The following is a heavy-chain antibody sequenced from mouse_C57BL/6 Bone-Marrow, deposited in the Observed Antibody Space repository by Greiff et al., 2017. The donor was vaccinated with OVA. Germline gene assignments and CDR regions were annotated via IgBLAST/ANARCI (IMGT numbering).Heavy chain of an antibody. CDR3: ARYKGRVAVDDLDD. CDR1: GFTFTNYY. D-gene: IGHD1-1*01. Sequence: EVKLVESGGGLVQPGDSLSLSCAASGFTFTNYYMSWVRQPPGKALEWLAFIRNKPNGSTTEYSASVKGRFTIYRDYSPSILYLQMNALRAEDSATYYCARYKGRVAVDDLDDWGQGTALTVSS. J-gene: IGHJ2*01. V-gene: IGHV7-3*01. CDR2: IRNKPNGSTT.